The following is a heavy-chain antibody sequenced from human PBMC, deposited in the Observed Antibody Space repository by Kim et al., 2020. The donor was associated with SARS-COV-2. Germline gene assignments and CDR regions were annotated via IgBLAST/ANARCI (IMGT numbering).Heavy chain of an antibody. CDR1: GFTFSSYA. J-gene: IGHJ4*02. Sequence: GGSLRLSCAASGFTFSSYAMSWVRQAPGKGLEWVSAISGSGGSTYYADSVKGRFTISRDNSKNTLYLQMNSLSAEDTAVYYCAKWWGRPITVTTGGFDYWGQGTLVTVSS. CDR2: ISGSGGST. CDR3: AKWWGRPITVTTGGFDY. D-gene: IGHD4-17*01. V-gene: IGHV3-23*01.